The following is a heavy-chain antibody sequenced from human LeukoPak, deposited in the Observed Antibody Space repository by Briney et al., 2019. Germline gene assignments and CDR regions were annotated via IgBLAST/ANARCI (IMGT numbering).Heavy chain of an antibody. D-gene: IGHD6-19*01. J-gene: IGHJ3*02. CDR2: IYYSGST. CDR1: GGSMSSYY. Sequence: SETLSLTCTVSGGSMSSYYWSWIRQPPGKGLEWIGYIYYSGSTNYNPSLKSRVTISVDTSKNQFSLKLSSVTAADTAVYYCARGPPLYSSGWYAADAFDIWGQGTMVTVSS. CDR3: ARGPPLYSSGWYAADAFDI. V-gene: IGHV4-59*01.